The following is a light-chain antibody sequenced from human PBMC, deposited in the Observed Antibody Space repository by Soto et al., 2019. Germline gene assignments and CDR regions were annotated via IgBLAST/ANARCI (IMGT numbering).Light chain of an antibody. Sequence: DTVLTQSPPTLSLSPGEGATLSCRASQSVSKYLAWYQQKPGQAPRLLIYDASTRATGIPARFSGSGSGTDFTLTISSLEPEDFAVYYCQQRSNWPPSFGGGTKVEIK. J-gene: IGKJ4*01. CDR3: QQRSNWPPS. CDR1: QSVSKY. V-gene: IGKV3-11*01. CDR2: DAS.